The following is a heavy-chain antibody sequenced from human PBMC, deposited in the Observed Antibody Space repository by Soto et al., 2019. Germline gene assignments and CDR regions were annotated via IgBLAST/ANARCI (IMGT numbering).Heavy chain of an antibody. CDR1: GGTFSSYA. D-gene: IGHD6-19*01. Sequence: QVQLVQSGAEVKKPGSSVKVSCKASGGTFSSYAISWVRQAPGQGLEWMGGITPIFGTANYAQKFQGRVTITADESTSTAYMELSSLRSEDTAVEYCARGGWGGSLDYYGMDVWGQGTTVTVSS. CDR2: ITPIFGTA. CDR3: ARGGWGGSLDYYGMDV. V-gene: IGHV1-69*01. J-gene: IGHJ6*02.